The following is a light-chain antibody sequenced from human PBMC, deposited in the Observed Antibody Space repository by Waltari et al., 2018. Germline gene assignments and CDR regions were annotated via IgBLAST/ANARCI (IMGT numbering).Light chain of an antibody. CDR1: QSVGRS. V-gene: IGKV3-20*01. Sequence: EIVLTQSPGTLSLSPGETATLPCRASQSVGRSVAWYQQKPGQAPRLLIYDASKRATGIPERVSGSGSGTDFSLTISRLEPEDFAVYYCQMYVRLPVTFGQGTKVEIK. J-gene: IGKJ1*01. CDR2: DAS. CDR3: QMYVRLPVT.